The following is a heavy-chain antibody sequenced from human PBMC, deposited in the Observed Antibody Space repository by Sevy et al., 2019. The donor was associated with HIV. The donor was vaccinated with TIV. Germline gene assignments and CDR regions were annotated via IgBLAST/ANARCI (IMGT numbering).Heavy chain of an antibody. CDR3: AREGFSRALRWFDP. V-gene: IGHV1-18*01. Sequence: ASVKVSCKASGYSFSSYHISWVRQAPGQGLEWMAWIDTYNGNTNYAEKFQGRVIVTRDTAMSAAYMELRSLRSDDTAVYYCAREGFSRALRWFDPWGQGTLVTVSS. J-gene: IGHJ5*02. CDR1: GYSFSSYH. D-gene: IGHD2-2*01. CDR2: IDTYNGNT.